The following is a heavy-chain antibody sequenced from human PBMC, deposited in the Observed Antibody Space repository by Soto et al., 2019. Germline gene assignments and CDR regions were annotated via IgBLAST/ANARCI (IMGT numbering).Heavy chain of an antibody. V-gene: IGHV2-70*11. Sequence: SGPTLVNPTQTLTLTCTFSGFSLSTSAMCVSWIRQPPGKALEWLARIEWGDYKYYSTSLKTRLTISKDTSKNQVVLTMTNIDPVDTALYYGARVLSTRSKGYKWVQRTLKTVSS. CDR2: IEWGDYK. CDR3: ARVLSTRSKGYK. CDR1: GFSLSTSAMC. D-gene: IGHD2-2*01. J-gene: IGHJ4*02.